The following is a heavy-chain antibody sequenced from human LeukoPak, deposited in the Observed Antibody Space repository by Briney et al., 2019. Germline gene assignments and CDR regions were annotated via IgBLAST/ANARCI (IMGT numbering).Heavy chain of an antibody. CDR3: ARDRGYYTFDY. CDR2: IYYRGNT. J-gene: IGHJ4*02. D-gene: IGHD3-3*01. CDR1: IYSISSGYH. V-gene: IGHV4-38-2*02. Sequence: PETLPLTCTVSIYSISSGYHWGWVRQSPGKGLEWIGCIYYRGNTYYNPSLKSRVTISLDTSKNQFSLKLTSVTAAETAIYYCARDRGYYTFDYWGQGTLVTVSS.